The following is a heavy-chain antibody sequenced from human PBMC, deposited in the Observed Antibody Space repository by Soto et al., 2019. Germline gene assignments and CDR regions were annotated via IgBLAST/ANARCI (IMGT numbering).Heavy chain of an antibody. D-gene: IGHD1-1*01. Sequence: EVQLVESGGGRVKPGGSLRLSCAASGFTFSSYSMSWVRQAPGKGLEWVSSISGTSTYIYYADSVRGRFTISRDSAKNSLYLQMNSLRAEDTAVYDCARGAPTGTLAYFDYWGQGTLVTVSS. V-gene: IGHV3-21*01. CDR2: ISGTSTYI. CDR3: ARGAPTGTLAYFDY. J-gene: IGHJ4*02. CDR1: GFTFSSYS.